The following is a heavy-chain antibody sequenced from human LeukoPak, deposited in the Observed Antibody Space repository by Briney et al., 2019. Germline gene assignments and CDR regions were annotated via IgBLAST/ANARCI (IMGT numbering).Heavy chain of an antibody. Sequence: GGSLTLSCAASGFTFSTYSMNWVRQAPGKGLEWVSSISTSSSHIYYEDSVKGRFTISRDNAKNSLYLQMHSLRAEDTAVYYCARDYDEDYWGQGTLVTVSS. CDR1: GFTFSTYS. D-gene: IGHD5-12*01. V-gene: IGHV3-21*01. CDR3: ARDYDEDY. CDR2: ISTSSSHI. J-gene: IGHJ4*02.